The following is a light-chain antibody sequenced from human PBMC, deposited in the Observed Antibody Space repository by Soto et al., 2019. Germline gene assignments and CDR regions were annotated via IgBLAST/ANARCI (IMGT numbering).Light chain of an antibody. CDR1: QSVSSY. V-gene: IGKV3-11*01. Sequence: EIVLTQSPATLSLSPGARATLSCRASQSVSSYLAWYQQKPGQAPRLLIYDASNRATGTPARFSGSGSGTDFTLTISSLAPEEFAVYYCQQRSNWPLTCGGGTKVKIK. CDR3: QQRSNWPLT. J-gene: IGKJ4*01. CDR2: DAS.